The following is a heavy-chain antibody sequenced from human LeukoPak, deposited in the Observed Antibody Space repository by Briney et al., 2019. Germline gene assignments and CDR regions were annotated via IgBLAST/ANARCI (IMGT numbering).Heavy chain of an antibody. V-gene: IGHV3-7*01. Sequence: GGALRLSCAASGFTFSSYWMSWGRQAPGKGLEGVAHIKQDGREKYYVDSVKGRFTISRDNAKNSLYLQMNSLRAEDTAVYYCARVTNDNFDYWGQGTLVTVSS. CDR1: GFTFSSYW. J-gene: IGHJ4*02. CDR2: IKQDGREK. D-gene: IGHD1-1*01. CDR3: ARVTNDNFDY.